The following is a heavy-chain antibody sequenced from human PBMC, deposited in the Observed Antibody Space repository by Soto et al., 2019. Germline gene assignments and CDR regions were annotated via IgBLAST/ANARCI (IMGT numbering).Heavy chain of an antibody. CDR3: VRDGTKNLRDWFDP. CDR2: IYATGSS. D-gene: IGHD1-1*01. CDR1: GASRSCNY. J-gene: IGHJ5*02. Sequence: PSDPLSLTCRVSGASRSCNYWSWVRQPPGKGLEWIGRIYATGSSDYNPSLKSRITISVDMSKKQFSLTLRAVTAAGTAMYFWVRDGTKNLRDWFDPWGQGILVTGPS. V-gene: IGHV4-4*07.